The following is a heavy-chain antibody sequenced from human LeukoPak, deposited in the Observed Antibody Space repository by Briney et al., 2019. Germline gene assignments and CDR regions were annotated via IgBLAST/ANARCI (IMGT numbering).Heavy chain of an antibody. V-gene: IGHV3-23*01. CDR1: GFTFTSYA. D-gene: IGHD3-22*01. J-gene: IGHJ4*02. CDR2: ISGSGGST. CDR3: AKNRRVVISFDY. Sequence: AGSLRLSCAASGFTFTSYAMSCDRPAPGEGLEWVSAISGSGGSTYYTDSVKCQFTISRDNSKNTLYLQMNSPRAEDTAVYYCAKNRRVVISFDYWGQGTLVTVSS.